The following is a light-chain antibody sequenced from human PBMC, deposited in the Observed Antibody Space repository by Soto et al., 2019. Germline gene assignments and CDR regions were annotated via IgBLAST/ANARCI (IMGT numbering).Light chain of an antibody. CDR1: SSDVGAYNY. Sequence: QSALTQPASVSGSPGQSITNSCTGTSSDVGAYNYVSWYQQHPGKAPKLMIYEVINRPSGVSNRFSGSKSGNTASLTISGLQAEDEADYYCGSYTSASTLVFGTGTKLTVL. CDR3: GSYTSASTLV. CDR2: EVI. V-gene: IGLV2-14*01. J-gene: IGLJ1*01.